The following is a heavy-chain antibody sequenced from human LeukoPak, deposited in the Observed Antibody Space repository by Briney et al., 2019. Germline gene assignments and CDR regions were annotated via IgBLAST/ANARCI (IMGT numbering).Heavy chain of an antibody. CDR1: GYTFADYY. CDR2: INPNSGDT. J-gene: IGHJ6*03. V-gene: IGHV1-2*02. CDR3: ARDGVFRFEVGDVYYYYMDV. D-gene: IGHD2-21*02. Sequence: WASVKVSCKASGYTFADYYIHWVRQAPGQGLEWVGWINPNSGDTKYAQKFQGRVTMTRDTSNNTVYMDLTRLIFDDTAMYYCARDGVFRFEVGDVYYYYMDVWGKGTTVIISS.